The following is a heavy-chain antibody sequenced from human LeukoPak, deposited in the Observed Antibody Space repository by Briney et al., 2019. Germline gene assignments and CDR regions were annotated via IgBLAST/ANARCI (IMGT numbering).Heavy chain of an antibody. CDR1: GYTLTELS. CDR3: ATGFITMVRGVIMPFDP. Sequence: GASVKVSCKVSGYTLTELSMHWVRQAPGKGLEWMGGFDPEDGETIYAQRIQGRVTMTEDTSTDTAYMELSSLRSEDTAVYYCATGFITMVRGVIMPFDPWGQGTLVTVSS. V-gene: IGHV1-24*01. J-gene: IGHJ5*02. CDR2: FDPEDGET. D-gene: IGHD3-10*01.